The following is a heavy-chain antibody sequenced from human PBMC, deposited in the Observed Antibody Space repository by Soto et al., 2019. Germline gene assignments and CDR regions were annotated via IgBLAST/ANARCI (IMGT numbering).Heavy chain of an antibody. Sequence: QVQLQESGPGLVKPSETLSLTCTVSGGSISSYYWSWIRQPPGKGLEWIGYIYYSGSTNYNPSLKSRVTRSVDTSKHQFSLKLSSVTAADTAVYYCARGHDVDTAIGEIWFDPWGQGTLVTVSS. CDR3: ARGHDVDTAIGEIWFDP. CDR1: GGSISSYY. D-gene: IGHD5-18*01. V-gene: IGHV4-59*01. CDR2: IYYSGST. J-gene: IGHJ5*02.